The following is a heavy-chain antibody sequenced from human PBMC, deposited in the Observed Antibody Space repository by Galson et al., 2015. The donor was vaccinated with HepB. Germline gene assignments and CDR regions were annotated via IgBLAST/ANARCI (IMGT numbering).Heavy chain of an antibody. CDR1: GFTFGGFG. J-gene: IGHJ4*02. CDR3: ARLEDIPGGTFRFDN. CDR2: IRSRAYGGTP. V-gene: IGHV3-49*03. Sequence: SLRLSCAASGFTFGGFGMSWIRQAPGRGLEWVGFIRSRAYGGTPEHAASVKGRFTMSWDTSKTIAYLQMNSLKTEDTAVYYCARLEDIPGGTFRFDNWGQGTLVAVSS. D-gene: IGHD1-20*01.